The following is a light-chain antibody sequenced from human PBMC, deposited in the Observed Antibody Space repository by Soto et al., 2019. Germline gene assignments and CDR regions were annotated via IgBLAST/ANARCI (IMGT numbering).Light chain of an antibody. CDR1: QSVSSY. V-gene: IGKV3-11*01. CDR3: QQYGGSPLFT. Sequence: EIVLTQSPATLSLSPGERATLSCRASQSVSSYLAWYQQKPGQAPRLLIYDASNRATGIPARFSGSRSGTDFTLTISSLEPEDFAVYSCQQYGGSPLFTFGPGTRVDFK. CDR2: DAS. J-gene: IGKJ3*01.